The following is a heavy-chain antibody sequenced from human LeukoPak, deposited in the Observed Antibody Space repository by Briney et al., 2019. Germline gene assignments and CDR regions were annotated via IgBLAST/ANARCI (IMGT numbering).Heavy chain of an antibody. J-gene: IGHJ4*02. Sequence: ASAKVSCKASGYTFTGYYMHWVRQAPGQGLEWMGWINPNSGGTNYAQKFQGWVTMTRDTSISTAYMELSRLRSDDTAVYYCAREGSGYYDSSGTFDYWGQGTLVTVSS. V-gene: IGHV1-2*04. CDR2: INPNSGGT. CDR3: AREGSGYYDSSGTFDY. D-gene: IGHD3-22*01. CDR1: GYTFTGYY.